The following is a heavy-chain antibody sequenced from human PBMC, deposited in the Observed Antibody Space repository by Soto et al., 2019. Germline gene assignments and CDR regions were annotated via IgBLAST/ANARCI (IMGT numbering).Heavy chain of an antibody. CDR2: IDNAGSSA. D-gene: IGHD1-26*01. CDR3: IRVGGSLSGMDI. J-gene: IGHJ6*01. V-gene: IGHV3-74*01. Sequence: PGGSLRLSCAASGFTFSIYWMHWVRQAPGKGPVWVSRIDNAGSSARYADSVKGRFTISRDNAKNTVYLQMNSLRAEDTAVYYCIRVGGSLSGMDIRVQGTTVIVS. CDR1: GFTFSIYW.